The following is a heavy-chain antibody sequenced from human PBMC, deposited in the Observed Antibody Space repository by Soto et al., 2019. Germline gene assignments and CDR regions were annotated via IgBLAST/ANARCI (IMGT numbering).Heavy chain of an antibody. V-gene: IGHV4-31*03. CDR2: IYYSGST. Sequence: QVQLQESGPGLVKPSQTLSLTCTVSGGSISSGGYYWSWIRQHPGKGLEWIGYIYYSGSTYYNPSLKSRVTISVATSKNQFSLKLSSVTAADTAVYYCARAGDSSSWGYYYYYGMDVWGQGTTVTVSS. CDR3: ARAGDSSSWGYYYYYGMDV. D-gene: IGHD6-13*01. J-gene: IGHJ6*02. CDR1: GGSISSGGYY.